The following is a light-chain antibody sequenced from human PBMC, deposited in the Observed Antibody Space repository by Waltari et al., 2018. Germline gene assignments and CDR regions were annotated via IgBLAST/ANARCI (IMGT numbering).Light chain of an antibody. CDR3: AAWDDSLNGRWV. CDR1: ASNIGHNL. Sequence: QSVLTRPPSVSGTPWQRVTISCSGSASNIGHNLVNWYQQFPGKAPKLLIYRSDQRPSGAPDRFSGSKSGTSASLAISGLQSEDEADYYCAAWDDSLNGRWVFGGGTKVTVL. J-gene: IGLJ3*02. CDR2: RSD. V-gene: IGLV1-44*01.